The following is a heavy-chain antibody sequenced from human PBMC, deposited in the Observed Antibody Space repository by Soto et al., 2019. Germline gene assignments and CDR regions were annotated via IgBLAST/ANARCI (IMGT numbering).Heavy chain of an antibody. CDR1: GYTFTGYY. D-gene: IGHD3-22*01. CDR2: INPNSGGT. V-gene: IGHV1-2*02. CDR3: ARDMMVDSRLDP. Sequence: GASVKVSCKASGYTFTGYYIHWVRQAPGQGLEWMGWINPNSGGTNYAQKFQGRVTMTRDTSISTAYMELSRLRSDDTAVYYCARDMMVDSRLDPWGQGTMVTFYS. J-gene: IGHJ5*02.